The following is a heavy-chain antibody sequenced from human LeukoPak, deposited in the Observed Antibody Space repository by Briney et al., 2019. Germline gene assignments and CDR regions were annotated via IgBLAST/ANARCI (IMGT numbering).Heavy chain of an antibody. Sequence: GGSLRLSCAASGFTFSSYWMHWVRQAPGKGLVWVSSISSSSSYIYYADSVKGRFTISRDNAKNSLYLQMNSLRAEDTAVYYCASDQLYGGSTEGNFDYWGQGTLVTVSS. CDR3: ASDQLYGGSTEGNFDY. D-gene: IGHD5-12*01. CDR2: ISSSSSYI. J-gene: IGHJ4*02. CDR1: GFTFSSYW. V-gene: IGHV3-21*01.